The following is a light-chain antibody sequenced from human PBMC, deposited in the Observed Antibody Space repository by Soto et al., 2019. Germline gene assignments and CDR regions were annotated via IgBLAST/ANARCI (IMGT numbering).Light chain of an antibody. CDR1: SSDVGAYTS. Sequence: QSVLTQPASVSGSPGQSITLSCTGSSSDVGAYTSVSWYQHHPGKAPKLMIYEASKRPTWVSNRFSGSKSGNTASLTSSGLQHEDEAHYYCSSHTSDNRSYVFGTGTKLTVL. CDR3: SSHTSDNRSYV. CDR2: EAS. V-gene: IGLV2-14*01. J-gene: IGLJ1*01.